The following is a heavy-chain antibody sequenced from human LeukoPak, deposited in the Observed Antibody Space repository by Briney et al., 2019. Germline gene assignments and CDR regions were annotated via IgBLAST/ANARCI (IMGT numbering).Heavy chain of an antibody. V-gene: IGHV4-34*01. CDR1: GGSFSGYY. J-gene: IGHJ6*02. D-gene: IGHD3-22*01. Sequence: PSETLSLTCAVYGGSFSGYYWSWIRQPPGKGLEWIGEINHSGSTNYNPSLKSRVTISVDTSKNQFSLKLSSVTAADTAVYYCARLLLGYYDSSGYYRKNYYGMDVWGQGTTVTVSS. CDR3: ARLLLGYYDSSGYYRKNYYGMDV. CDR2: INHSGST.